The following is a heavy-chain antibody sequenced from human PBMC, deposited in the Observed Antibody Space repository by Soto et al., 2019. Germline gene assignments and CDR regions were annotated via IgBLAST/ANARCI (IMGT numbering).Heavy chain of an antibody. CDR3: ARLGSGSYYGYYYYYGMDV. D-gene: IGHD3-10*01. CDR1: GGSISSYY. V-gene: IGHV4-59*12. Sequence: PSETLSLTCTVSGGSISSYYWSWIRQPPGKGLEWIGYIYYSGSTNYNPSLKSRVTISVDTSKNQFSLKLSSVTAADTAVYYCARLGSGSYYGYYYYYGMDVWGQGTTVTVSS. J-gene: IGHJ6*02. CDR2: IYYSGST.